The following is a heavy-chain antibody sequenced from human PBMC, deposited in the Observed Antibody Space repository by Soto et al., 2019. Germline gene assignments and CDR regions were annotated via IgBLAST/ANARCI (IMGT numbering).Heavy chain of an antibody. CDR2: INHSGST. CDR1: GGSFSGYY. CDR3: ARGRGLKMKGRTWLDP. V-gene: IGHV4-34*01. Sequence: PSETLSLTCAVYGGSFSGYYWSWIRQPPGKGLEWIGEINHSGSTNYNPSLKSRVTISVDTSKNQFSLKLSSVTAADTAVYYCARGRGLKMKGRTWLDPWGKGTQATVPS. J-gene: IGHJ5*02. D-gene: IGHD3-10*01.